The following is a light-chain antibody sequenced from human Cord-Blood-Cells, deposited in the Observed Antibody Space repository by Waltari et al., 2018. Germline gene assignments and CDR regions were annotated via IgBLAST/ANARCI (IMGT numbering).Light chain of an antibody. CDR3: QQYGSSPMIT. V-gene: IGKV3-20*01. CDR2: GAS. Sequence: EIVLTQSPGTLSLSPGERATLSCRASQSVSSSYLAWYQQTPGQAPMLLIYGASSRATGIPDRFSGSGSGTDFTLTISRLEPEDFAVYYCQQYGSSPMITFGQGTRLEIK. J-gene: IGKJ5*01. CDR1: QSVSSSY.